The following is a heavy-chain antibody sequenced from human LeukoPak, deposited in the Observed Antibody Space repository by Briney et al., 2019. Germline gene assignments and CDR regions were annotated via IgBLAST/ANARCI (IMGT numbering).Heavy chain of an antibody. J-gene: IGHJ4*02. CDR3: ARGIAAEFDY. CDR2: IYTSGST. CDR1: GGSISSGSYY. Sequence: KSSQTLSLTCTVSGGSISSGSYYWSWIRQPAGKGLEWIGRIYTSGSTNYNPSLKSRVTISVDTSKNQFSLKLSSVTAADTAVYYCARGIAAEFDYWGQGTLVTVSS. V-gene: IGHV4-61*02. D-gene: IGHD6-13*01.